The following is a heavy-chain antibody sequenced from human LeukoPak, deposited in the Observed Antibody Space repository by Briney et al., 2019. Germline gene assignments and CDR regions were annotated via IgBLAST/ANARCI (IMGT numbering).Heavy chain of an antibody. J-gene: IGHJ3*02. V-gene: IGHV3-23*01. CDR2: INDGGGIV. CDR1: GFTFANYA. CDR3: ATETGGHDAFDI. D-gene: IGHD7-27*01. Sequence: GGSLRLSCAASGFTFANYAMTWVRQAPGKGLQWVSSINDGGGIVYYADSVKGRFTISRDNSKNTLYLQMNSLRAEDTAVYYCATETGGHDAFDIWGQGTMVTVSS.